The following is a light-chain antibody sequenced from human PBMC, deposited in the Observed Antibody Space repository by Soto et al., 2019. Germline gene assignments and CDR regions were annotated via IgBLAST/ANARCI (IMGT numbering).Light chain of an antibody. V-gene: IGKV3-15*01. CDR3: QQYHNWPPTWT. CDR2: GAS. Sequence: EIVMTQSPATLSVSPGERATLSCRASQSVSSNLAWYQQKPGQAPRLLIYGASTRATGIPARFSGSGSGTEFPLTISSLQSEDFAVYYCQQYHNWPPTWTFGQGTKVEIK. J-gene: IGKJ1*01. CDR1: QSVSSN.